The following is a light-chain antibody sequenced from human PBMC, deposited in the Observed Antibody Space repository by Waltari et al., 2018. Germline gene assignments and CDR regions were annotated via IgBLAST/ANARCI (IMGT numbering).Light chain of an antibody. Sequence: DIQITQSPSSLSASVGDRFTITCRASQDISSWLAWYQQKPGKAPNLLIYKTSNVESGVPSRFSGSGSGTDFTLTINSLQPEDFATYYCQQYSSSPLSFGQGTKLEI. CDR2: KTS. CDR1: QDISSW. V-gene: IGKV1-5*03. J-gene: IGKJ2*03. CDR3: QQYSSSPLS.